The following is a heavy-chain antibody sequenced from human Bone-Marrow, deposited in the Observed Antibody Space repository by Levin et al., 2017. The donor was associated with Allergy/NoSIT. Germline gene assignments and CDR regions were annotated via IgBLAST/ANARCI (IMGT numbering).Heavy chain of an antibody. CDR3: ATYGSKEDAFDF. CDR2: ISRSGIYI. CDR1: GFAFSTYT. J-gene: IGHJ3*01. D-gene: IGHD3-10*01. Sequence: SCEASGFAFSTYTMAWIRQAPGKGLEWVASISRSGIYIYYSDSLKGRFTISRDNANTSLFLQMNSLGAEDTANYYCATYGSKEDAFDFWGQGTMVTVSS. V-gene: IGHV3-21*01.